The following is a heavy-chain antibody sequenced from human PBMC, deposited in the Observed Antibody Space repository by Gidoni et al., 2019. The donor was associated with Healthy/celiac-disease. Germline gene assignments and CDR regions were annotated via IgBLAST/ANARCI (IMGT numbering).Heavy chain of an antibody. CDR2: INHSGST. CDR1: GGSFSGYY. D-gene: IGHD2-15*01. V-gene: IGHV4-34*01. J-gene: IGHJ6*02. Sequence: QVQLQQWGAGLLKPSETLSLTCAVYGGSFSGYYWSWIRQPPGKGLEWIGEINHSGSTNYNPSLKSRVTISVDTSKNQFSLKLSSVTAADTAVYYCARGLRYCSGGSCYSGYYYYYGMDVWGQGTTVTVSS. CDR3: ARGLRYCSGGSCYSGYYYYYGMDV.